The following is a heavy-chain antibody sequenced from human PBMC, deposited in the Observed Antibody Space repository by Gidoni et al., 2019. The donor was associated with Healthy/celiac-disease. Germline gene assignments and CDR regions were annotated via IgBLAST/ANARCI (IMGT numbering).Heavy chain of an antibody. CDR2: IIPIFGTA. V-gene: IGHV1-69*01. CDR3: AREGLRNWFDP. J-gene: IGHJ5*02. CDR1: GCTFSSYA. D-gene: IGHD3-22*01. Sequence: QVQLLQSGAEVKKPGSSVTVSCKASGCTFSSYAISWVRQAPGQGLEWMGGIIPIFGTANYAQKFQGRVTITADESTSTAYMELSSLRSEDTAVYYCAREGLRNWFDPWGQGTLVTVSS.